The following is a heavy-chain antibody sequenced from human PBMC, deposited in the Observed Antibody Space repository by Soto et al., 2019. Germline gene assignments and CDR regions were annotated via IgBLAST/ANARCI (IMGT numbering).Heavy chain of an antibody. CDR3: ARLGYSGYDYSRPIDY. CDR1: GFTFSSYG. J-gene: IGHJ4*02. CDR2: IWYDGSNK. V-gene: IGHV3-33*01. D-gene: IGHD5-12*01. Sequence: GGSLRLSCAASGFTFSSYGMHWVRQAPGKGLEWVAVIWYDGSNKYYADSVKGRFTISRDNSKNTLYLQMNSLRAEDTAVYYCARLGYSGYDYSRPIDYWGQGTLVTVSS.